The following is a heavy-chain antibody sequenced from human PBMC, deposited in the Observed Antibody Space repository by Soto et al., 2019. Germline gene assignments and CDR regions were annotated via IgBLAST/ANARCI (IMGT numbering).Heavy chain of an antibody. CDR1: GGSISSYY. CDR2: IYYSGST. CDR3: ARGAHPGYYYYYMDV. V-gene: IGHV4-59*01. J-gene: IGHJ6*03. Sequence: SETLSLTCTVSGGSISSYYWSWIRQPPGKGLEWIGYIYYSGSTNYNPSLKSRVTISVDTSKNQFSLKLSSVTAADTAVYYCARGAHPGYYYYYMDVWGKGTTVTVSS. D-gene: IGHD1-1*01.